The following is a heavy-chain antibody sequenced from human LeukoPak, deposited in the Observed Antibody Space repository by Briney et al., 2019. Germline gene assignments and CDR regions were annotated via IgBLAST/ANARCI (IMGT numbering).Heavy chain of an antibody. CDR3: AKSFGPVIAAAGTGAD. Sequence: GGSLRLSCEASGFTFSNYGMSWVRQAPGKGLEWVSVISGSGSNTYYADSVKGRFTISRDNSKNTLYLQMSSLRAEDTAVYYCAKSFGPVIAAAGTGADWGQGTLVTVSS. V-gene: IGHV3-23*01. J-gene: IGHJ4*02. CDR2: ISGSGSNT. CDR1: GFTFSNYG. D-gene: IGHD6-13*01.